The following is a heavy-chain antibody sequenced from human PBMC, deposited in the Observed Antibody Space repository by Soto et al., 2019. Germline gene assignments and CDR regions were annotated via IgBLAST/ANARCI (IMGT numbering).Heavy chain of an antibody. CDR1: GFTSSSYG. J-gene: IGHJ5*02. CDR2: ISYDGSNK. CDR3: AKGGLVLYSSGLIHH. Sequence: PGGSLRLSCAASGFTSSSYGMHWVRQAPGKGLEWVAVISYDGSNKYYADSVKDRFTVSRDNSKNTLYLQMNSLRAEDTAVYYCAKGGLVLYSSGLIHHCVHGTLATVSS. V-gene: IGHV3-30*18. D-gene: IGHD3-22*01.